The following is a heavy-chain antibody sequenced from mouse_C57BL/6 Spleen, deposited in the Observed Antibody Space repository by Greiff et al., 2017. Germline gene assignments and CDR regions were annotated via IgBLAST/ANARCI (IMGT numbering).Heavy chain of an antibody. CDR3: TSYYSNYVGVWFAY. CDR2: IRLKSDNYAT. J-gene: IGHJ3*01. D-gene: IGHD2-5*01. CDR1: GFTFSNYW. Sequence: EVQLQESGGGLVQPGGSMKLSCVASGFTFSNYWMNWVRQSPEKGLEWVAQIRLKSDNYATHYAESVKGRFTISRDDSKSSVYLQMNNLRAEDTGIYYCTSYYSNYVGVWFAYWGQGTLVTVSA. V-gene: IGHV6-3*01.